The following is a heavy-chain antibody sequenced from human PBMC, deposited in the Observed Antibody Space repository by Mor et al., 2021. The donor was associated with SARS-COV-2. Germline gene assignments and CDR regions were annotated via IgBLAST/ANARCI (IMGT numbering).Heavy chain of an antibody. Sequence: SISDMWTTDYAAPVKGRFTISRDDSKNTLYLQMNSLKTEDTAVYYCTTDQDYDFWSGILDYWGQGTLVTVSS. CDR3: TTDQDYDFWSGILDY. J-gene: IGHJ4*02. V-gene: IGHV3-15*01. CDR2: SISDMWTT. D-gene: IGHD3-3*01.